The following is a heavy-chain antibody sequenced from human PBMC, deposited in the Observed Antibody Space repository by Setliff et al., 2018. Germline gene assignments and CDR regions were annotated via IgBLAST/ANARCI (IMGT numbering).Heavy chain of an antibody. CDR2: INPNSGDT. Sequence: ASVKVSCKASGNTFTGYYIHWLRQAPGQGLEWMGCINPNSGDTTFAQKFQGRVTITRDTSNSTDYMDLSRLTSDDAAVYYCAREVLSTVVAWDYWGQGTLVTVSS. J-gene: IGHJ4*02. CDR1: GNTFTGYY. V-gene: IGHV1-2*02. CDR3: AREVLSTVVAWDY. D-gene: IGHD4-17*01.